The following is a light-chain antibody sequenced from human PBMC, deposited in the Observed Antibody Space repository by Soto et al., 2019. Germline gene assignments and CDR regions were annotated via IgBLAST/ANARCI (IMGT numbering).Light chain of an antibody. V-gene: IGKV3-15*01. CDR2: RAS. Sequence: ILMTQSPASLSVSPGERATLSCRASQNIYSNIAWYQQRPGQAPRLLIYRASTRATGVPARFSGSGSGTEFTLTISSLQPDDFATYYCQHYNSYSEAFGQGTKVDIK. J-gene: IGKJ1*01. CDR3: QHYNSYSEA. CDR1: QNIYSN.